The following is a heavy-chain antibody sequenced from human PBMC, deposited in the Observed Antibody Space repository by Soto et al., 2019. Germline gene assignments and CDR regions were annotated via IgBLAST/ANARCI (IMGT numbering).Heavy chain of an antibody. J-gene: IGHJ6*03. CDR3: ARGSHFDWLDALYYYYYYMDV. D-gene: IGHD3-9*01. CDR1: GFTFRSCG. V-gene: IGHV3-7*01. CDR2: NKQDAREK. Sequence: PGGSLRPSCAASGFTFRSCGVSWVRQAPGKGLEWVANNKQDAREKYNVDTVKGRFTNSRDNAKNSLYLQMNSLRAEDTAVYYCARGSHFDWLDALYYYYYYMDVWGKGTTVT.